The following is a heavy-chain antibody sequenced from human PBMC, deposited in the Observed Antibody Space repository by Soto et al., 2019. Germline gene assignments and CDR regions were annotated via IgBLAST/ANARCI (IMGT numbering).Heavy chain of an antibody. CDR2: IYYSGST. V-gene: IGHV4-30-4*01. CDR1: GGSISSGDYY. CDR3: ARDGDYFGSGSPPLLSK. Sequence: SETLSLTCTVSGGSISSGDYYWSWIRQPPGKGLEWIGYIYYSGSTYYNPSLKSRVTISIDTSKNQFSLKLTSVTAADMAVYYCARDGDYFGSGSPPLLSKWGQGTLVTVSS. J-gene: IGHJ4*02. D-gene: IGHD3-10*01.